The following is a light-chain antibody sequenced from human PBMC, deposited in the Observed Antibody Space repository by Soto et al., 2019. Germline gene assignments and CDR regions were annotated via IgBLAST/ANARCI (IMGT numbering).Light chain of an antibody. Sequence: IQVAQAPSSLSASVGDRVTITCRASQNINTYLNWYQQKPGKALKLLIYGTSSLQSGVPSRFSGSGSGTDFTLTIRSLQPEDFATYSCPQRYTTPRPFGQGTKVDI. CDR2: GTS. CDR3: PQRYTTPRP. J-gene: IGKJ1*01. CDR1: QNINTY. V-gene: IGKV1-39*01.